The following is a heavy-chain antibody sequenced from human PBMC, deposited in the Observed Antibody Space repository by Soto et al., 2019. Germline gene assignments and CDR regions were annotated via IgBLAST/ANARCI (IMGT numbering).Heavy chain of an antibody. CDR3: ARAPYRGANSRGAFDI. J-gene: IGHJ3*02. CDR2: IYYSGST. CDR1: GGSIGSGDYY. D-gene: IGHD7-27*01. V-gene: IGHV4-30-4*01. Sequence: QVQLQESGPGLVKPSQTLSLTCTVSGGSIGSGDYYWSWIRQPPGKGLEWIGYIYYSGSTYYNPSPTSRRTISVNTSKNQFALKLNSVTAADTALYYCARAPYRGANSRGAFDIWGQGTMVHVSS.